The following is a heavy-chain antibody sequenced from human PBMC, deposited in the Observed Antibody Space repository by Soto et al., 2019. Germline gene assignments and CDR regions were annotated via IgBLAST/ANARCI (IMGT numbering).Heavy chain of an antibody. CDR2: IYYSGST. D-gene: IGHD3-22*01. CDR1: GGSISSYY. J-gene: IGHJ1*01. V-gene: IGHV4-59*01. Sequence: KPSETLSLTCTVSGGSISSYYWSWIRQPPGKGLEWIGYIYYSGSTNYNPSLKSRVTISVDTSKNQFSLKLSSVTAADTAVYYCARVSYDSSGYYYFQHWGQGTLVTVSS. CDR3: ARVSYDSSGYYYFQH.